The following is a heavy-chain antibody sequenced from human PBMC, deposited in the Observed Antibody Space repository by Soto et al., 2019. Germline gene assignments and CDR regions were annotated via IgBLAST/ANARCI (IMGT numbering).Heavy chain of an antibody. CDR3: ARAHYGDYGYGMDA. D-gene: IGHD4-17*01. V-gene: IGHV4-39*07. CDR2: INHSGNA. J-gene: IGHJ6*02. CDR1: GDSISSGGYY. Sequence: SDTLSLTCTVSGDSISSGGYYWSWIRQPPGKGLEWIGEINHSGNANYNPSLKSRVTISVDTSKNQFSLKLSSVTAADTAVYYCARAHYGDYGYGMDAWGQGTTVTVSS.